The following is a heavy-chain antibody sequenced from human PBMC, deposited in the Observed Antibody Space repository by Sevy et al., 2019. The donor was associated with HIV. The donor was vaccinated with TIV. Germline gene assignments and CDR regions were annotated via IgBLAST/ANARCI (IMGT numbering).Heavy chain of an antibody. CDR2: ISGSGSRT. Sequence: GSLRLSCAVSGFSFDSYGMTWVRQAPGKGLEWVSGISGSGSRTYYADSVKGRFIISRDNSKNTLDLQMNSLRSEDTAIYYWGKGGGGHYDPDEIGYYFYYYNMDVWGKGTTVTVSS. V-gene: IGHV3-23*01. CDR3: GKGGGGHYDPDEIGYYFYYYNMDV. CDR1: GFSFDSYG. J-gene: IGHJ6*03. D-gene: IGHD3-22*01.